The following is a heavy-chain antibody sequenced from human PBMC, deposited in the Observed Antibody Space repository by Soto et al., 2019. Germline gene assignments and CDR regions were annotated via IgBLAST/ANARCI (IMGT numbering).Heavy chain of an antibody. V-gene: IGHV1-46*01. D-gene: IGHD3-22*01. Sequence: QVQLVQSGAEVKKPGASVKVSCKASGYTFTSYYMHWVRQAPGQGLEWMGIINPSGGSTSYAQKFQGRVTMTRDTSTRTVYMELSSLRSEDTAVYYCARGGGYDSSGYYDLDFDYWGQGTLVTVSS. CDR2: INPSGGST. J-gene: IGHJ4*02. CDR1: GYTFTSYY. CDR3: ARGGGYDSSGYYDLDFDY.